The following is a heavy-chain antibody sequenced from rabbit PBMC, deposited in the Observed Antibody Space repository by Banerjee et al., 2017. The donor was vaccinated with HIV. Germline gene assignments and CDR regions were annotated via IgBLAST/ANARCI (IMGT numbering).Heavy chain of an antibody. J-gene: IGHJ4*01. CDR3: ARDVYRSGWNGDFNL. V-gene: IGHV1S45*01. CDR1: GFTFRSSYY. Sequence: QEQLKESGGGLVQPGGTLTLTSTASGFTFRSSYYMSWVRQAPGKGLEWIGCMHTRSGSTWYANWAKGRFTISKTSSTTVTLQMTSLTAADTATYFCARDVYRSGWNGDFNLWGQGTLVT. CDR2: MHTRSGST. D-gene: IGHD4-1*01.